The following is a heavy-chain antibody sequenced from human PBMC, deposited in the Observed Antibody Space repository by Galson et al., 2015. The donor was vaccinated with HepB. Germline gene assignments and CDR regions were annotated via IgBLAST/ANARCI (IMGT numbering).Heavy chain of an antibody. D-gene: IGHD2-2*01. CDR3: ARDLKAIVVVPAALYYYYYMDV. Sequence: SVKVSCKASGYTFTSYYMHWVRQAPGQGLEWMGIINPSGGSTSYAQKFQGRVTMTRDTSTSTVYMELSSLRSEDTAVYYCARDLKAIVVVPAALYYYYYMDVWGKGTTVTVSS. J-gene: IGHJ6*03. CDR2: INPSGGST. V-gene: IGHV1-46*01. CDR1: GYTFTSYY.